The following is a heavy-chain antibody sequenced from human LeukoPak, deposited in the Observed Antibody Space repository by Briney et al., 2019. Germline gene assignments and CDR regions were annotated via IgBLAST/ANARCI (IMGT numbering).Heavy chain of an antibody. J-gene: IGHJ4*02. D-gene: IGHD1-26*01. Sequence: PGGSLRLSCAASGFTFSSYAMHWVRQAPGKGLEWVAVISYDGSNKYYADSVKGRFTISRDNSKNTLYLQMNSLRAEDTAVYYCARDLRPYSGSYYCFDYWGQGTLVTVSS. CDR1: GFTFSSYA. V-gene: IGHV3-30*04. CDR2: ISYDGSNK. CDR3: ARDLRPYSGSYYCFDY.